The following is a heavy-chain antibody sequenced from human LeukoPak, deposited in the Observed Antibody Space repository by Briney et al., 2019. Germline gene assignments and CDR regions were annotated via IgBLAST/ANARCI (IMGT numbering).Heavy chain of an antibody. CDR1: DYTFTSYG. J-gene: IGHJ3*02. CDR3: ARDRRADMVFVMQVRMDAFDI. Sequence: ASVKVSCKASDYTFTSYGISWVRQAPGQGLEWMGWISAYNGNTNYAQKLQGRVTMTTDTSTGTAYMELRSLRSGDTAVYYCARDRRADMVFVMQVRMDAFDIWGQGTMVTVSS. D-gene: IGHD2-8*01. V-gene: IGHV1-18*01. CDR2: ISAYNGNT.